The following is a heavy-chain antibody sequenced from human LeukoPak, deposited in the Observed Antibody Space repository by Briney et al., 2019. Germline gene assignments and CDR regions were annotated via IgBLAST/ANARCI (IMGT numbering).Heavy chain of an antibody. V-gene: IGHV4-39*01. CDR1: GGSVSSSSYY. J-gene: IGHJ4*02. CDR3: ATTTSGWYYLDY. CDR2: VYYSGST. D-gene: IGHD6-19*01. Sequence: SETLSLTCTVSGGSVSSSSYYWGWIRQPPGKGLEWVASVYYSGSTYYNPSLKTLFTISMDTSKNQFSLRLSSVTAADTAVYYCATTTSGWYYLDYWGPGISVTVSS.